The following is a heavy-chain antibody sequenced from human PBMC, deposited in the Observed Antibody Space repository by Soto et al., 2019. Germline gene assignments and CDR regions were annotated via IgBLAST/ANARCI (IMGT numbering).Heavy chain of an antibody. Sequence: PSETLSLTCTVSGGSISSGGYYWSWIRQHPGKGLEWIGYIYYSGSTYYNPSLKSRVTISVDKSKNQFSLKLSSVTAADTAVYYCARGVAADGTDYFDYWGQGTLVTVSS. J-gene: IGHJ4*02. CDR1: GGSISSGGYY. CDR3: ARGVAADGTDYFDY. V-gene: IGHV4-31*03. D-gene: IGHD6-13*01. CDR2: IYYSGST.